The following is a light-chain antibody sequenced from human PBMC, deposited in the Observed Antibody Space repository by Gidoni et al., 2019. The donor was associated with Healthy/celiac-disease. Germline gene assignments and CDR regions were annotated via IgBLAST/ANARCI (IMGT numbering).Light chain of an antibody. V-gene: IGKV3-11*01. J-gene: IGKJ3*01. CDR1: QIVSSY. CDR3: QQRSNWLRT. CDR2: DAS. Sequence: DIVLTQSPATLSLSPGERATLSCRASQIVSSYLAWYQQKPGQAPRLLIYDASNRATGIPARFSGSGSGTDFTLTISSLEPEDFAVYYCQQRSNWLRTFGPGTKVDIK.